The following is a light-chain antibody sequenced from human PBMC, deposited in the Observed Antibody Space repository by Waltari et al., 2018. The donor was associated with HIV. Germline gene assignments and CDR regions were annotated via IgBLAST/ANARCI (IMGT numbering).Light chain of an antibody. CDR1: LGISNS. V-gene: IGKV1-NL1*01. CDR3: QHYYNTPPN. Sequence: DLQMTQPTSSLSAPVGARLTITCRSSLGISNSFAWYQQNPGIAPKLLLYAASRLESGVTSRFSGSGTGTDYTLTISSLQPEDFATYYCQHYYNTPPNFGQGTRRESK. J-gene: IGKJ5*01. CDR2: AAS.